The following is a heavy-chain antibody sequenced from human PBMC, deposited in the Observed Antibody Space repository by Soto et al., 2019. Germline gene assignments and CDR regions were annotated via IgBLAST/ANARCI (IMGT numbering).Heavy chain of an antibody. CDR1: GGSISSYY. CDR3: ARDQGYSPFDY. J-gene: IGHJ4*02. Sequence: SETLSLTCTVSGGSISSYYWSWLRQPPGKVLEWIGYIYYSGSTNYNPSLKSRVTISVDTSKNQFSLKLSSVTAADTAVYYCARDQGYSPFDYLRQGTLVTSPQ. V-gene: IGHV4-59*01. D-gene: IGHD3-22*01. CDR2: IYYSGST.